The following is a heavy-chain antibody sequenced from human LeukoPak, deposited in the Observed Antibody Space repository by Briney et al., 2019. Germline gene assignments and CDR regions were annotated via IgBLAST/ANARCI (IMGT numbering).Heavy chain of an antibody. V-gene: IGHV3-23*01. CDR1: GFTFSSYA. D-gene: IGHD6-19*01. Sequence: GGSLRLSCAASGFTFSSYAMSWVRQAPGRGLEWVSSITGSAGSTSYADSVKGRFTISRDNSKNTLYLQMNSLRAEDTAVYYCAKAHERYSSGWYFFDLWGRGTLVTVSS. CDR3: AKAHERYSSGWYFFDL. J-gene: IGHJ2*01. CDR2: ITGSAGST.